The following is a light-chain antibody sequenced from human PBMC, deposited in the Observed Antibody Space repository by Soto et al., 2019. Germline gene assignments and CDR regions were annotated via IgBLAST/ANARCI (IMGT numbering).Light chain of an antibody. CDR1: QSVSSSY. CDR3: HQYNNWPWT. Sequence: EIVLTQSPGTLSLSPGERATLSCRASQSVSSSYLAWYQQKPGQAPRLLVYGASTRATGIPVRFSGSGSETEFTLTIRSLQSEDSALYYCHQYNNWPWTFGQGTKVDNK. V-gene: IGKV3-15*01. CDR2: GAS. J-gene: IGKJ1*01.